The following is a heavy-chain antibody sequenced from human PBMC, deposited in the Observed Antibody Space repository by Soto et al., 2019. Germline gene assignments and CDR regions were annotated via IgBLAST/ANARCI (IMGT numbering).Heavy chain of an antibody. CDR3: ARVGSQYYDYIWGSYPFDP. J-gene: IGHJ5*02. CDR2: IIPILGIA. V-gene: IGHV1-69*02. Sequence: QVQLVQSGAEVKKPGSSVKVSCKASGGTFSSYTISWGRQAPGQGLEWMGRIIPILGIANYAQKFQGRVTITADKSTSPAYMELSSLRSEETAVYYCARVGSQYYDYIWGSYPFDPWGQGTLVTVSS. CDR1: GGTFSSYT. D-gene: IGHD3-16*01.